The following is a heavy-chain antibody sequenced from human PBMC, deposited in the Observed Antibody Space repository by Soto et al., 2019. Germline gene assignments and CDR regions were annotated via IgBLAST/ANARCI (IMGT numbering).Heavy chain of an antibody. D-gene: IGHD1-26*01. V-gene: IGHV3-7*01. CDR2: IKEDGSQK. J-gene: IGHJ4*02. Sequence: GGSLRLSCAASGFSFSMYWMSWVRQAPGKGLEWVANIKEDGSQKYYVDSVKGRFTISRDNAKNSLYLQMNSLRAEDTAVYYCARHQVGYRVTDYWGQGTLVTVSS. CDR3: ARHQVGYRVTDY. CDR1: GFSFSMYW.